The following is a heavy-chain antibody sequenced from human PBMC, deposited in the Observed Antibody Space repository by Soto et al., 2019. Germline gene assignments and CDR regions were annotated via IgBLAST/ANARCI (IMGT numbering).Heavy chain of an antibody. CDR2: IYYSGST. Sequence: QVQLQESGPGLVKPSQTLSLTCTVSGGSISSGDYYWSWIRQPPGKGLEWIGYIYYSGSTYYNPSLTSRVXXSXDXXKNQFSLKLSSVTAADTAVYYCARGRRNYEPGYDYWGQGTLVTVSS. CDR3: ARGRRNYEPGYDY. V-gene: IGHV4-30-4*01. J-gene: IGHJ4*02. CDR1: GGSISSGDYY. D-gene: IGHD1-7*01.